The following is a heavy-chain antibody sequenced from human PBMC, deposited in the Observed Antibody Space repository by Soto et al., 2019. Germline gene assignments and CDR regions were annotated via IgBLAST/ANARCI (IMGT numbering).Heavy chain of an antibody. CDR3: ARDLGSGQPLSYNWFDP. J-gene: IGHJ5*02. D-gene: IGHD3-3*01. V-gene: IGHV1-69*13. CDR1: GGTXTSYA. CDR2: IIHIFGTA. Sequence: SXKVSWKASGGTXTSYAIGWVRQAPGQGLEWMGGIIHIFGTANYAQKCQGRVTITADDSTSTAYMELSSLRHEDTAVYYCARDLGSGQPLSYNWFDPWGQGTLGTVSS.